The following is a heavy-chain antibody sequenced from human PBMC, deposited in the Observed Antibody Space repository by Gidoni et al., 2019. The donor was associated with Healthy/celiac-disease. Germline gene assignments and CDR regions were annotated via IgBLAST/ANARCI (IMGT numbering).Heavy chain of an antibody. J-gene: IGHJ4*02. D-gene: IGHD1-26*01. CDR2: ISGSGGST. CDR3: AKARERGFDY. CDR1: GFTFSSYA. V-gene: IGHV3-23*01. Sequence: VLLLASGGGLVQPGGSLILSCAASGFTFSSYAMSWVRQAPGKGLEWVSAISGSGGSTYYADAVKGRFTISRDNSKNTLYLQMNSLRAEDTAVYYCAKARERGFDYWGQGTLVTVSS.